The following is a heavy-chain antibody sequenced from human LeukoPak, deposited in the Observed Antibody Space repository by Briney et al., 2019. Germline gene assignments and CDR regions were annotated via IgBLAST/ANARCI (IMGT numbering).Heavy chain of an antibody. CDR3: ANGLAAEC. Sequence: GGSLRLSCAASGYTFTNFAMSWVRQAPGKGLECVSSISVSGGSTYYADSVKGRFTISRDNSKNTLYLQMNGLTVEDTAVYYCANGLAAECWGQGTLVTVPS. CDR1: GYTFTNFA. J-gene: IGHJ4*02. V-gene: IGHV3-23*01. D-gene: IGHD6-13*01. CDR2: ISVSGGST.